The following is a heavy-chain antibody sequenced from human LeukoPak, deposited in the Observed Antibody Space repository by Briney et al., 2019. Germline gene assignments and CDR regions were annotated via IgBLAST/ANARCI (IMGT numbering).Heavy chain of an antibody. Sequence: ASVKVPCKASGYTFTSYGISWVRQAPGQGLEWTGWISAYNGNTNYAQKLQGRVTMTTDTSTSTAYMELRSLRSDDTAAYYCARDQSAAGTGFDPWGQGTLVTVSS. D-gene: IGHD6-13*01. CDR3: ARDQSAAGTGFDP. CDR2: ISAYNGNT. CDR1: GYTFTSYG. J-gene: IGHJ5*02. V-gene: IGHV1-18*01.